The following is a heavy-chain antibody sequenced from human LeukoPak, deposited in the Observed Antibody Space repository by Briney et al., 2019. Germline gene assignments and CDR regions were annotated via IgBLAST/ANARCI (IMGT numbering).Heavy chain of an antibody. CDR3: ARERLTVTTTCLRY. Sequence: GGSLRLSCAASGFTFSSYEMNWVRQAPGKGLEWVSYISSSGSTIYYADSVKGRFTISRDNAKNSLYLQMNSLRAEDTAVYYCARERLTVTTTCLRYWGQGTLVTVSS. V-gene: IGHV3-48*03. CDR2: ISSSGSTI. CDR1: GFTFSSYE. J-gene: IGHJ4*02. D-gene: IGHD4-17*01.